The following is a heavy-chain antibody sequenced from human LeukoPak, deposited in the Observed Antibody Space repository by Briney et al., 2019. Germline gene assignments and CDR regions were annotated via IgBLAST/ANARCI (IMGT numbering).Heavy chain of an antibody. CDR2: IYPGDSDT. CDR3: ARLGRGGRGAGSGYYYYYYYMDV. J-gene: IGHJ6*03. V-gene: IGHV5-51*01. CDR1: GYSFTSYW. D-gene: IGHD3-22*01. Sequence: GESLKNSCKGSGYSFTSYWIGWVRQMPGKGLEWMGIIYPGDSDTRYSPSFQGQVTISADKSISTAYLQWSSLKASDTAMYYCARLGRGGRGAGSGYYYYYYYMDVWGKGTTVTVSS.